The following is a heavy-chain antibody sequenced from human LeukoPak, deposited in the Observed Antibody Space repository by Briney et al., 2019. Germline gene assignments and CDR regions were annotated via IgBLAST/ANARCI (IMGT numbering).Heavy chain of an antibody. CDR1: GFTFSSHG. J-gene: IGHJ4*02. D-gene: IGHD4-17*01. V-gene: IGHV3-23*01. CDR2: IGGSGGFIT. Sequence: GGSLRLSCAASGFTFSSHGMNWVRQAPGKGLEWVSGIGGSGGFITYYADSVKGRFTVSRDNSKNTLYLQMNSLRAEDTAVYYCAKDTVDCGDYGGFDYWGQGTLVTVSS. CDR3: AKDTVDCGDYGGFDY.